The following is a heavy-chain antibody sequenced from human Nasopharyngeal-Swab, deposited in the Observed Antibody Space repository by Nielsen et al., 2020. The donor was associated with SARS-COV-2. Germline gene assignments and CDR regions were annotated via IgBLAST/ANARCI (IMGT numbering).Heavy chain of an antibody. CDR3: ARDTRRGSYPYWYFDL. CDR1: GFTVSSNY. V-gene: IGHV3-66*01. CDR2: IYSGGST. Sequence: GESLKISCAASGFTVSSNYMSWVRQAPGKGLEWVSVIYSGGSTYYADSVKGRFTISRDNSKNTLYLQMNSLRAEDTAVYYCARDTRRGSYPYWYFDLWGRGTLVTVSS. J-gene: IGHJ2*01. D-gene: IGHD1-26*01.